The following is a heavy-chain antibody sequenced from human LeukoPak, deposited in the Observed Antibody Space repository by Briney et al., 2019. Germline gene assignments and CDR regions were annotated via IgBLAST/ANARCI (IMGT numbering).Heavy chain of an antibody. J-gene: IGHJ4*02. Sequence: GGSLRLSCAASGFIFTNYFMSWVRQAPGKGLEWVASIKHDGSEKYYVDSVRGRFTISRDNTMNSLYPQMSSLRAEDTAVYYCATDRGWRTSGYYLYYFEYWGQGTLVTFSS. CDR3: ATDRGWRTSGYYLYYFEY. CDR1: GFIFTNYF. CDR2: IKHDGSEK. D-gene: IGHD3-3*01. V-gene: IGHV3-7*01.